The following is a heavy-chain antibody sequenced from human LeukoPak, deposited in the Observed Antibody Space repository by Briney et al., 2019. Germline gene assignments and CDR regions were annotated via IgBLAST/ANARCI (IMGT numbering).Heavy chain of an antibody. Sequence: GGSLRLSCAASGFTFSTYAMSWVRQAPGKGLEWVSTISGIGVSTLYADSVKGRFTISRDNSKNTLYLQMNSLRAEDTAVYYCVQSYSSSRGSYFDYWGQGTLVTVSS. D-gene: IGHD6-6*01. J-gene: IGHJ4*02. CDR2: ISGIGVST. CDR3: VQSYSSSRGSYFDY. V-gene: IGHV3-23*01. CDR1: GFTFSTYA.